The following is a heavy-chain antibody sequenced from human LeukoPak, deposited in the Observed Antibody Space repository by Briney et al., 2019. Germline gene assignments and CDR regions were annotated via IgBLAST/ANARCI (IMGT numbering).Heavy chain of an antibody. Sequence: PSETLSLTCTVSGGSISSYYWSWIRQPPGKGLEWIGYIYYSGSTNYNPSLKSRVTISVDTSKNQFSLKLTSVTAADTAVYYCARWYCSSDTCYHLDVWGKGTTVTVSS. CDR3: ARWYCSSDTCYHLDV. J-gene: IGHJ6*03. V-gene: IGHV4-59*01. D-gene: IGHD2-2*01. CDR2: IYYSGST. CDR1: GGSISSYY.